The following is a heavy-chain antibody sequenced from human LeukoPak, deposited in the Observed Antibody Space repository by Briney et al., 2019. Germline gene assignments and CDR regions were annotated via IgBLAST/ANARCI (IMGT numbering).Heavy chain of an antibody. D-gene: IGHD3-3*01. Sequence: SVKVSCKASGGTFSSYTISWVRQAPGQGLEWMGRIIPILGIANYAQKFQGRVTITADKSTSTAYMELSSLISEDTAVYYCARSGYQWRFFDYWGQGTLVTVSS. CDR1: GGTFSSYT. CDR3: ARSGYQWRFFDY. CDR2: IIPILGIA. J-gene: IGHJ4*02. V-gene: IGHV1-69*02.